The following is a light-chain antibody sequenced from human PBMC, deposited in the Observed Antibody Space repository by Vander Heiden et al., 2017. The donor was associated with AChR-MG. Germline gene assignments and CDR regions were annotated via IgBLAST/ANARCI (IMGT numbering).Light chain of an antibody. V-gene: IGKV1-5*03. Sequence: DIQMTHSPSTLSASVGDRVTITFRASQAIRRALAWYHQPPGHAPRLPIYKTSTLENGVPSRCSGSGSATDFTLTVSSLQPDDFAIYFCQQYSSYSGSFGGGTKVEIQ. CDR2: KTS. CDR1: QAIRRA. CDR3: QQYSSYSGS. J-gene: IGKJ4*01.